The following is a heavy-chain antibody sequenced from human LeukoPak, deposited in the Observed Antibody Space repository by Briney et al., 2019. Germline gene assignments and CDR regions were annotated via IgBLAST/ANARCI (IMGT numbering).Heavy chain of an antibody. V-gene: IGHV4-59*01. CDR2: IYYSGST. CDR3: ARDTITGTTIDY. Sequence: PSQTLSLTCAVSGGSFSGDYWSWIRHRPRQGLEWIGYIYYSGSTNYNPSLKSRVTISVDTSKNQFSLKLSSVTAADTAVYYCARDTITGTTIDYWGQGILVTVSS. J-gene: IGHJ4*02. CDR1: GGSFSGDY. D-gene: IGHD1-7*01.